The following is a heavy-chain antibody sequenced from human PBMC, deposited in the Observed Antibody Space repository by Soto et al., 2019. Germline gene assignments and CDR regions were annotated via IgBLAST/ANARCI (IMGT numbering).Heavy chain of an antibody. CDR2: IIPIFGTA. CDR1: GGTFSSYA. D-gene: IGHD6-6*01. Sequence: QVQLVQSGAEVKKPGSSVKVSCKASGGTFSSYAISWVRQAPGQGLEWMGGIIPIFGTANYAQKFQGRVTMTGDESTSTAHRELNSRGSGAPAVYYGGRGGYSSSSGGGWFAPWGQGTLVTVSS. J-gene: IGHJ5*02. CDR3: GRGGYSSSSGGGWFAP. V-gene: IGHV1-69*01.